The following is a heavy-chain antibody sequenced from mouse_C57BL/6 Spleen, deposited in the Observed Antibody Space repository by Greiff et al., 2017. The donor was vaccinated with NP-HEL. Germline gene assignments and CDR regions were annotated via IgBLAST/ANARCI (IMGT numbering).Heavy chain of an antibody. CDR3: ARLDYYGSGDFGY. V-gene: IGHV1-20*01. CDR1: GYSFTGYF. J-gene: IGHJ2*01. Sequence: EVQVVESGPELVKPGDSVKISCKASGYSFTGYFMNWVMQSHGKSLEWIGRINPYNGDTFYNQKFKGKATLTVDKSSSTAHMELRSLTSEDSAVYYCARLDYYGSGDFGYWGQGTTLTVSS. CDR2: INPYNGDT. D-gene: IGHD1-1*01.